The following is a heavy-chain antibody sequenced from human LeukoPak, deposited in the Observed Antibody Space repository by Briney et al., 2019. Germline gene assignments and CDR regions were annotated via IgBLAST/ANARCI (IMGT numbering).Heavy chain of an antibody. J-gene: IGHJ4*02. CDR2: ISYDGTNK. CDR1: RFTFSNYT. CDR3: APHSSDQFYYFDY. D-gene: IGHD6-6*01. V-gene: IGHV3-30-3*01. Sequence: GGSLRLSCAASRFTFSNYTIHWVRQAPGKGLEWVAVISYDGTNKFYADSVQGRFTISRDNSKNTLYLQMNSLRAEDTAIYYCAPHSSDQFYYFDYWGQGTLVTVSS.